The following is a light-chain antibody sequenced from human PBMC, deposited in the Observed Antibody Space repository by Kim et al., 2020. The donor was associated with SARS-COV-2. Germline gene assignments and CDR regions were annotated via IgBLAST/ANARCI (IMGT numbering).Light chain of an antibody. V-gene: IGKV3-20*01. CDR3: QQYGSSPFLT. Sequence: EIVLTQSPCTLSLSPGERATLSCRASQSVSSSYLAWYQQKPGQAPSLLIYGASSRATGIPDRFSGSGSGTDFTLTISRLEPEDFAVYYCQQYGSSPFLTFGGGTKVDIK. J-gene: IGKJ4*01. CDR1: QSVSSSY. CDR2: GAS.